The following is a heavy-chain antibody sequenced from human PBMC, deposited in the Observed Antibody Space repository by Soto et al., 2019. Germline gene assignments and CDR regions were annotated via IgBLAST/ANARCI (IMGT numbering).Heavy chain of an antibody. CDR2: ISDSGKT. Sequence: SCKASGGTFSSYAISWIRQSPGRGLEWLGFISDSGKTDSDASLKGRLAISLDTSRSQFSLRLTSVTAADTALYYCARGRAIYGEWDYYDYWGQGALVTVSS. J-gene: IGHJ4*02. CDR3: ARGRAIYGEWDYYDY. CDR1: GGTFSSYA. D-gene: IGHD3-10*01. V-gene: IGHV4-59*01.